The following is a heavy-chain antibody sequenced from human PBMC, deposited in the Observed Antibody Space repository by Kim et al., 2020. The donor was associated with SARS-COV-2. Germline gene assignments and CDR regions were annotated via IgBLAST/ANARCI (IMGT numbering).Heavy chain of an antibody. J-gene: IGHJ6*02. V-gene: IGHV1-69*13. D-gene: IGHD2-8*01. Sequence: SVKVSCKASGDIFSSYPISWVRQAPGQGLEWMGGIIPVFATPDYAQRFQGRVTITADESTNTAYMELINLGTEDTAIYYCAGPAEMGSHNALNYPMDVWGQGTTVTVSS. CDR3: AGPAEMGSHNALNYPMDV. CDR2: IIPVFATP. CDR1: GDIFSSYP.